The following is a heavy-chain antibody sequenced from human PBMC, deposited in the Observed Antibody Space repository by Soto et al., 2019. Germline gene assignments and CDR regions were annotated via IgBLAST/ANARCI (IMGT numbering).Heavy chain of an antibody. V-gene: IGHV4-34*01. Sequence: LSLTCAVYGGSFSGYNWSWIRQPPGKELEWIREINHRGSAKYNPSLKSRVTMSVDTSKNQFSLQLTSVTAADTAVYNSARVNDYWRQASLVTVST. CDR1: GGSFSGYN. CDR2: INHRGSA. J-gene: IGHJ4*02. CDR3: ARVNDY.